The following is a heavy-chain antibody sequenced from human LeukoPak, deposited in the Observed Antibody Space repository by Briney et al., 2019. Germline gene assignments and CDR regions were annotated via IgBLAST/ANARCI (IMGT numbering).Heavy chain of an antibody. CDR2: IYYSGST. CDR1: GGSISSDGYY. V-gene: IGHV4-31*03. Sequence: PSETLSLTCTVSGGSISSDGYYWSWIRQHPGEGLEWIGYIYYSGSTYYNPSLKSRVTISVDTSKNQFFMKLSSVTAADTAVYYCARGGTAMEDWFDPWGQGTLVTVSS. J-gene: IGHJ5*02. CDR3: ARGGTAMEDWFDP. D-gene: IGHD5-18*01.